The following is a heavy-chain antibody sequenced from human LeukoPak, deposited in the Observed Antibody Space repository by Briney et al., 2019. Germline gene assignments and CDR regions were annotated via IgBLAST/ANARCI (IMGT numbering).Heavy chain of an antibody. J-gene: IGHJ3*01. Sequence: SETLSLTCTVSGGSISSYYWSWIRQPPGKGLEWIGYIYISGSTDYNPSLKSRVTISLGTSKNLFSLKLSSLTAADTAVYYCARHRGYERTGYYFLDAFDFWGQGTMVTVSS. D-gene: IGHD3-22*01. CDR3: ARHRGYERTGYYFLDAFDF. CDR2: IYISGST. V-gene: IGHV4-4*09. CDR1: GGSISSYY.